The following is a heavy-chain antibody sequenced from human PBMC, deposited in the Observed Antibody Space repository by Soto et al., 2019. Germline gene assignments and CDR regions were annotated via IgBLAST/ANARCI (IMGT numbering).Heavy chain of an antibody. D-gene: IGHD2-2*02. J-gene: IGHJ4*02. CDR1: GFTLSFYA. V-gene: IGHV3-23*01. Sequence: LRLSCAASGFTLSFYAMSWVRQAPGKGLEWVSSVSRSGDSTYTADSVKGRFTITRDNTKNTLYLQMSSLRVEDTTVYYCAQGGGYCTSPNCYTGPYFDYWGQGTLVTVSS. CDR2: VSRSGDST. CDR3: AQGGGYCTSPNCYTGPYFDY.